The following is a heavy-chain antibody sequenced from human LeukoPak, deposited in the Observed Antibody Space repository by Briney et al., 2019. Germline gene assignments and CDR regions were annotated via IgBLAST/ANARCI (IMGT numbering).Heavy chain of an antibody. CDR2: ISYDGSNK. V-gene: IGHV3-30-3*01. D-gene: IGHD6-19*01. J-gene: IGHJ4*02. CDR3: ARARDRRLYSSGWYYDY. Sequence: GRSLRLSCAVSGFTFNSYAMQWGRQAPGKGLEWVAVISYDGSNKYYAYSVKGRFTSSMDNSKNTLYLKMNRLRDEETAVYYCARARDRRLYSSGWYYDYWGQGTLVTVSS. CDR1: GFTFNSYA.